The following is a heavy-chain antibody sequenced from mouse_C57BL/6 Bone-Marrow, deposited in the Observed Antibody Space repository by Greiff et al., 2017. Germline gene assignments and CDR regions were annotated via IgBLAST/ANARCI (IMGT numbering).Heavy chain of an antibody. CDR1: GYTFTDYY. D-gene: IGHD3-1*01. CDR2: IYPGSGNT. CDR3: AREGYGY. V-gene: IGHV1-76*01. J-gene: IGHJ2*01. Sequence: VQLQQSGAELVRPGASVKLSCKASGYTFTDYYINWVKQRPGQGLEWIARIYPGSGNTYYNEKFKGKATLTAEKSSSTAYMQLSSLTSEDSAVYFCAREGYGYWGQGTTLTVSS.